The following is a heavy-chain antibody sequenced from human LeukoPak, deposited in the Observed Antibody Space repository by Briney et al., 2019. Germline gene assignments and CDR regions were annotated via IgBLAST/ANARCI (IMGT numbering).Heavy chain of an antibody. CDR3: AKDFWSGYYPKY. J-gene: IGHJ4*02. CDR1: GFTFSSYA. V-gene: IGHV3-23*01. D-gene: IGHD3-3*01. CDR2: SGSGGST. Sequence: GASLRLSCAASGFTFSSYAMSWVRQAPGKGLEWVSGSGSGGSTHYADSVKGRFTISRDNSKNTLYLQMNSLRAEDTAVYYCAKDFWSGYYPKYWGQGTLVTVSS.